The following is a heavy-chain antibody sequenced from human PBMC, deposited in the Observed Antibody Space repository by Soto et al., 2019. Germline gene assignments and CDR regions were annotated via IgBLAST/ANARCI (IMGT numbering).Heavy chain of an antibody. Sequence: QVKLQESGPGLVKPSQTLSLTCTVSGGSISSGGYYWSWIRQHPGKGLEWIGYIYYRGSTYYNPSLKRRVTIAVDTSKNQFSLKLSSVTAADTAVYYCARDQGVWGSYRYPIFDHWGQGTLVTVSS. CDR3: ARDQGVWGSYRYPIFDH. D-gene: IGHD3-16*02. CDR2: IYYRGST. V-gene: IGHV4-31*03. CDR1: GGSISSGGYY. J-gene: IGHJ4*02.